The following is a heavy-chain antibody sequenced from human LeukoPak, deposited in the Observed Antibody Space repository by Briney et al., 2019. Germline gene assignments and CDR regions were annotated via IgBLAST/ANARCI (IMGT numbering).Heavy chain of an antibody. V-gene: IGHV6-1*01. CDR3: ARGAVRGGTNFDY. CDR1: GDSVSGSPAV. J-gene: IGHJ4*02. CDR2: AYCRSKWYI. D-gene: IGHD3-10*01. Sequence: SQTLSLTCAISGDSVSGSPAVWNWIRQSPSRGLEWLGRAYCRSKWYIDYAVSAKGRITITPDTSKNQFSLQLNSVTPEDTAVYYCARGAVRGGTNFDYWGQGTLVTVSS.